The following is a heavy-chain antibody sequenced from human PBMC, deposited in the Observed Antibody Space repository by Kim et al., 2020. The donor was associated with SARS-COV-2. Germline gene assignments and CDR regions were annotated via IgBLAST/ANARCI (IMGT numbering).Heavy chain of an antibody. D-gene: IGHD6-13*01. V-gene: IGHV3-23*01. CDR1: GFTFSSYA. J-gene: IGHJ4*02. CDR3: ASEQYPGYTYTYFDC. Sequence: GGSLRLSCAASGFTFSSYAMSWVRQAPGKGLEWVSTISGSGDSTYYADSVKGRVTIFRDNSKNTLYLQMNSLRGEDTAIYYCASEQYPGYTYTYFDCWGQGTLVTVSS. CDR2: ISGSGDST.